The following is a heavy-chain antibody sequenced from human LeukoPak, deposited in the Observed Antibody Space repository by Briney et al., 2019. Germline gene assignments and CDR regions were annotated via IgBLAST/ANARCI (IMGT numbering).Heavy chain of an antibody. V-gene: IGHV1-46*01. CDR3: ARGRPQSMVRGVIITDIDY. Sequence: ASVKVSCEASGYTFTSYYMHWVRQAPGQGLEWMGIINPSGGSTSYAQKFQGRVTMTRDTSTSTVYMELSSLRSEDTAVYYCARGRPQSMVRGVIITDIDYWGQGTLVTVSS. CDR2: INPSGGST. J-gene: IGHJ4*02. D-gene: IGHD3-10*01. CDR1: GYTFTSYY.